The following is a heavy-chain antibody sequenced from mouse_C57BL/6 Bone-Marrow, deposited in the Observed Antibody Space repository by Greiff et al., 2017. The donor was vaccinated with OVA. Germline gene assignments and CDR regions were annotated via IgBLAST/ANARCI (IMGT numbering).Heavy chain of an antibody. Sequence: QVQLRQSGAELVRPGTSVKMSCKASGYTFTNYWIGWAKQRPGHGLEWIGDIYPGGGYTNYNEKFKGKATLTADKSSSTAYMQFSSLTSEDSAIYYCARRGVYDGYLYYAMGYWGQGTSVTVSS. D-gene: IGHD2-3*01. CDR1: GYTFTNYW. CDR3: ARRGVYDGYLYYAMGY. V-gene: IGHV1-63*01. J-gene: IGHJ4*01. CDR2: IYPGGGYT.